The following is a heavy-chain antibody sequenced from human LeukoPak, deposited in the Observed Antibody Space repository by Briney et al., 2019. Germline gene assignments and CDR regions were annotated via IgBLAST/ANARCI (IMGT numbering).Heavy chain of an antibody. Sequence: SVKVSCKASGGTFSSYAISWVRQAPGQGLEWMGGIIPIFGTANYAQKFQGRVTITAHKSTSTAYMELSSLRSEDTAVYYCARDRGGSSIAARNYYYYYMDVWGKGTTVTVSS. CDR2: IIPIFGTA. CDR1: GGTFSSYA. D-gene: IGHD6-6*01. V-gene: IGHV1-69*06. CDR3: ARDRGGSSIAARNYYYYYMDV. J-gene: IGHJ6*03.